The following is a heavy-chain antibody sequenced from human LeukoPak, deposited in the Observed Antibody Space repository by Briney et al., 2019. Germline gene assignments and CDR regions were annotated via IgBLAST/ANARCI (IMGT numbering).Heavy chain of an antibody. CDR1: GFTFSSYA. CDR3: AKVDDYGDSLSSGLDYFDY. D-gene: IGHD4-17*01. Sequence: GGSLRLSCAASGFTFSSYAMSWVRQAPGKGLEWVSAISGSGGSTYYADSVKGRFTISRDNSKNTLYLQMNSLRAEDTAVYYCAKVDDYGDSLSSGLDYFDYWGREPWSPSPQ. J-gene: IGHJ4*02. CDR2: ISGSGGST. V-gene: IGHV3-23*01.